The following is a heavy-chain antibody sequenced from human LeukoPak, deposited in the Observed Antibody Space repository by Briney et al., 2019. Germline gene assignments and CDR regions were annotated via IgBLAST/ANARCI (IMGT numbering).Heavy chain of an antibody. D-gene: IGHD3-3*01. Sequence: GASVKVSCKASGYTFTGYYMHWVRQAPGQGLEWMGWINPNSGGTNYAQKFQGRVTMTRDTSISTAYMELSRLRSDDTAVYYCARETVPAVTTYYDFWSGYFYYYYGMDVWGQGTTVTVSS. CDR2: INPNSGGT. CDR3: ARETVPAVTTYYDFWSGYFYYYYGMDV. J-gene: IGHJ6*02. CDR1: GYTFTGYY. V-gene: IGHV1-2*02.